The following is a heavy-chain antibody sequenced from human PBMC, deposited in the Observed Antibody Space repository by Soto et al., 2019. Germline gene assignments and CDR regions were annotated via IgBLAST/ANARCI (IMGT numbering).Heavy chain of an antibody. CDR3: ARDGYYDSSGYAPYFDY. V-gene: IGHV1-69*01. Sequence: QVQLVQSGAEVKKPGSSVKVSCKASGGTFSSYAISWVRQAPGQGLEWMGGIIPIFGTANYAQKFRGRVTITADESTSTAYMELSSLRSEDTAVYYCARDGYYDSSGYAPYFDYWGQGTLVTVSS. CDR2: IIPIFGTA. D-gene: IGHD3-22*01. CDR1: GGTFSSYA. J-gene: IGHJ4*02.